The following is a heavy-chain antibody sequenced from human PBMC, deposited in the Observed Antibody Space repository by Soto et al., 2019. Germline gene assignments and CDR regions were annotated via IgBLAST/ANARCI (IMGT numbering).Heavy chain of an antibody. CDR3: ARERGSLEGATYPYYYGVVV. V-gene: IGHV4-31*11. D-gene: IGHD1-26*01. CDR2: ISDSGTT. CDR1: GASINSGGYF. J-gene: IGHJ6*02. Sequence: QVQLQESGPRLVKPSQTLSLTCAVSGASINSGGYFWSWIRQHPGKGLEWIGYISDSGTTYYNPSLKSRLTISTDSPNTPFSLEVTSVSAADSAKYYCARERGSLEGATYPYYYGVVVWGQGTTVTVSS.